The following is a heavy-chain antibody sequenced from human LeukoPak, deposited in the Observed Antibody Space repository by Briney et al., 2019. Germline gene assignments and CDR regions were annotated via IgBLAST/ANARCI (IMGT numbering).Heavy chain of an antibody. CDR2: ISGSGGST. CDR1: GFTFSRSG. V-gene: IGHV3-23*01. Sequence: PGGSLRLSCAASGFTFSRSGLTWVRQAPGKGLEWVSTISGSGGSTYYADSVKGRFTVSRDNSKNTLYLQMNSLRAEDTAVYYCAKDRIDYYDSSGLINYWGQGTLVTVSS. J-gene: IGHJ4*02. CDR3: AKDRIDYYDSSGLINY. D-gene: IGHD3-22*01.